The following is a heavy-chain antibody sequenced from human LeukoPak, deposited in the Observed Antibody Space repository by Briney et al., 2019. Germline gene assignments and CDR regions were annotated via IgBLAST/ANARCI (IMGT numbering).Heavy chain of an antibody. CDR1: GGSISSGDYY. Sequence: SETLSLTCTVSGGSISSGDYYWSWIRQPPGKGLEWIGYIYYSGSTYYNPSLKSRVTISVDTSKNQFSLKLSPVTAADAAVYYCASRRSSQSRYYYYMDVWGKGTTVTVSS. CDR3: ASRRSSQSRYYYYMDV. D-gene: IGHD6-13*01. CDR2: IYYSGST. J-gene: IGHJ6*03. V-gene: IGHV4-30-4*08.